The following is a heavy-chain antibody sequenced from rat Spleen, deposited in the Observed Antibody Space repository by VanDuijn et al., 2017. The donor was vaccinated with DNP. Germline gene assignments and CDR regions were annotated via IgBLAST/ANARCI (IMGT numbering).Heavy chain of an antibody. CDR3: VRWNSGHFDY. CDR2: INTDGGST. D-gene: IGHD4-3*01. V-gene: IGHV5-58*01. CDR1: GFTFSSYW. J-gene: IGHJ2*01. Sequence: EVQLVESGGGLVQPGRSLKLSCVASGFTFSSYWMFWVRQAPGKGLEWVASINTDGGSTYYPDSVKGRFTISRDNAKNTLYLQMSSLRSEDMATYYCVRWNSGHFDYWGQGVMVTVSS.